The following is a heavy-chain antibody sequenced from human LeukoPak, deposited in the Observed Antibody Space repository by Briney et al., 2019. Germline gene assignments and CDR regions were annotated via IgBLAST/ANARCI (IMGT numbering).Heavy chain of an antibody. D-gene: IGHD3-16*01. CDR1: GGSIISGTYH. CDR2: IYHSGST. J-gene: IGHJ6*02. CDR3: ARGAYYYGMDV. V-gene: IGHV4-39*07. Sequence: PSETLSLTCTVSGGSIISGTYHWSWIRQPPGKGLEWIGEIYHSGSTNYNPSLKSRVTISVDKSKNQFSLKLSSVTAADTAVYYCARGAYYYGMDVWGQGTTVTVSS.